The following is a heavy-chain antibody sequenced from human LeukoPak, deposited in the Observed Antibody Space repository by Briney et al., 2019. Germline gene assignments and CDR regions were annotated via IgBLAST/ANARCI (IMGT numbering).Heavy chain of an antibody. CDR1: GFTFSSYA. D-gene: IGHD5-12*01. V-gene: IGHV3-23*01. J-gene: IGHJ4*02. CDR2: ISGSGGST. CDR3: AKGRGYSGYDQTRYFDY. Sequence: GSLRLSCAASGFTFSSYAMSWVRQAPGKGLEWVSAISGSGGSTYYADSVKGRFTISRDNSKNTLYLQMNSLRAEDTVVYYCAKGRGYSGYDQTRYFDYWGQGTLVTVSS.